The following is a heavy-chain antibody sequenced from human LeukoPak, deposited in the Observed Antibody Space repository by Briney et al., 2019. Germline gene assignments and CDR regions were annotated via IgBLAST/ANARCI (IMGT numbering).Heavy chain of an antibody. V-gene: IGHV3-7*01. CDR2: IKNDGSDK. J-gene: IGHJ4*02. CDR3: VNLGYSD. D-gene: IGHD5-12*01. CDR1: GFSFSAAW. Sequence: GGSLRLSCEASGFSFSAAWMTWVRQAPGKGLEWVATIKNDGSDKYYVDSVKGRFTLSRDNAKNSVYLQMNSLRVGDTAVYYCVNLGYSDGGQGTLVTVSP.